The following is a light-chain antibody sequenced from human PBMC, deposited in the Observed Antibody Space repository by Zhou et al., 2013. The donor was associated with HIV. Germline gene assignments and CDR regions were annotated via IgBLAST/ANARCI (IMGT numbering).Light chain of an antibody. V-gene: IGKV1-39*01. Sequence: DIQMTQSPSSLSASIGDRVTITCRASQSINSYLNWYHQKPGKAPKLLIYAASSLYSGVPSRFSGSGAGSEFTLTISSLQPEDFGSYYCQQSYSTPLTFGGGTKVEIK. CDR2: AAS. CDR1: QSINSY. J-gene: IGKJ4*01. CDR3: QQSYSTPLT.